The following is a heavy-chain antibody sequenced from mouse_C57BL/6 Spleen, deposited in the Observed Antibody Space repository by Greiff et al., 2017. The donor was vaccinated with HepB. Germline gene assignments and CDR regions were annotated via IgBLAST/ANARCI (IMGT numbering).Heavy chain of an antibody. Sequence: VQLQQSGAELVRPGTSVKMSCKASGYTFTNYWIGWAKQRPGHGLEWIGDIYPGGGYTNYNEKFKGKATLTADISSSTAYMQFSSLTSEDSAIYYCARDDYYGSSRFAYWGQGTLVTVSA. J-gene: IGHJ3*01. CDR1: GYTFTNYW. CDR3: ARDDYYGSSRFAY. D-gene: IGHD1-1*01. CDR2: IYPGGGYT. V-gene: IGHV1-63*01.